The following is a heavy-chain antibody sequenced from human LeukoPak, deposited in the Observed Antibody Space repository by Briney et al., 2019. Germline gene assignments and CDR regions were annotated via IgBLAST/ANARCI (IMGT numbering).Heavy chain of an antibody. Sequence: GASVKVSCKVSGYTLTELSMHWVRQAPGKGLEWMGGFDPEDGETIYAQKFQGRVTMTEDTSTDTAYMELSSLRSEDTAVHYCATLCSGGSWPREKGYYFDYWGQGTLVTVSS. CDR1: GYTLTELS. D-gene: IGHD2-15*01. V-gene: IGHV1-24*01. CDR3: ATLCSGGSWPREKGYYFDY. CDR2: FDPEDGET. J-gene: IGHJ4*02.